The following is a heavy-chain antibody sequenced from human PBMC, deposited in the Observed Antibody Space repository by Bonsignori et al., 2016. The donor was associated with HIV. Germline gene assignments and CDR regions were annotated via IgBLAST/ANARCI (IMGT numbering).Heavy chain of an antibody. V-gene: IGHV4-34*01. D-gene: IGHD3-16*01. J-gene: IGHJ6*02. CDR2: INHSGRT. Sequence: QVQLQQWGAGLLKPSETLSLTCVVDGGSFSGYYWSWIRQSTGKGLTWIGEINHSGRTNFNPSLKSRVTISVDTSKNQFSLNLTSVTAADTAVYYCASRMIHFRGGSQYNYDLDVWGQVTSVTVSS. CDR3: ASRMIHFRGGSQYNYDLDV. CDR1: GGSFSGYY.